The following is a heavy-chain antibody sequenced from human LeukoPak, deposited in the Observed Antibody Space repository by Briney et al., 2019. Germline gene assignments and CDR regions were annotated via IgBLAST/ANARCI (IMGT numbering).Heavy chain of an antibody. CDR2: ISWNSGSI. V-gene: IGHV3-9*01. J-gene: IGHJ4*02. Sequence: GRSMRLSSAASGFTFDDYAMHWVRQAPGKGLEWVSGISWNSGSIGYADSVKGRFTISRDNAKNSLYLQMSSLRAEDTALYYCAKEKSGGWDGVDCWGQGTLVTVSS. CDR1: GFTFDDYA. D-gene: IGHD6-19*01. CDR3: AKEKSGGWDGVDC.